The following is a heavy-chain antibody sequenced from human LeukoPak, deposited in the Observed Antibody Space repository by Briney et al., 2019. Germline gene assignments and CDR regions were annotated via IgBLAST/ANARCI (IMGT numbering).Heavy chain of an antibody. V-gene: IGHV4-61*01. CDR1: GSSVSSGSYC. CDR3: AREGEGDCSSTSCYKGNYNWFDP. J-gene: IGHJ5*02. D-gene: IGHD2-2*02. Sequence: SETLSLTCTVSGSSVSSGSYCWSWIRQPPGKGLEWIGYIYYSGSTNYNPSLKSRVTISVDTSKNQFSLKLSSVTAADTAVYYCAREGEGDCSSTSCYKGNYNWFDPWGQGTLVTVSS. CDR2: IYYSGST.